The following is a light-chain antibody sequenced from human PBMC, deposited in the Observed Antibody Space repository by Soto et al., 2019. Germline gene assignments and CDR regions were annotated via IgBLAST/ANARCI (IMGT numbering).Light chain of an antibody. CDR1: SSDVGAYNY. CDR3: CSYAGSYNYV. CDR2: DVS. Sequence: QSALTQPRSVSGSPGQSVTISCTGTSSDVGAYNYVSWYQQHPGKAPKVMIYDVSKRPSGVPDRLSGSKSGTTASLTISGLQADDEADYYCCSYAGSYNYVFGSGTKLTVL. V-gene: IGLV2-11*01. J-gene: IGLJ6*01.